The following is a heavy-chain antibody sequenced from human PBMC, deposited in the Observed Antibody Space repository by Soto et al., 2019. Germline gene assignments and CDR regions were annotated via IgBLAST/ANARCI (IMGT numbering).Heavy chain of an antibody. CDR2: MSYDGTKQ. D-gene: IGHD6-13*01. V-gene: IGHV3-30*18. Sequence: GGSLRLSCAASGFTFSTHGMHWVRQAPGKGLEWVAAMSYDGTKQYYVDSVKGRFTISRDNSRNTLFLQVNSLRDEDTAVYYCAKEYGSTWIDHWGQGTLVTVSS. J-gene: IGHJ4*02. CDR3: AKEYGSTWIDH. CDR1: GFTFSTHG.